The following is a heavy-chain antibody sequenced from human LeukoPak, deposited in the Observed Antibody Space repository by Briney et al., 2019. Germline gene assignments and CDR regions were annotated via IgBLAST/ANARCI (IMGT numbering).Heavy chain of an antibody. CDR3: ARGSGYDSSGYYYFDY. V-gene: IGHV3-20*04. D-gene: IGHD3-22*01. Sequence: RAGGSLRLSCAASGFTFDDYGMSWVRQAPGKGLEWVSDINWNGGSTGYADSVKGRFTISRDNAKNSLYLQMNSLRAEDTALYYCARGSGYDSSGYYYFDYWGQGTLVTVSS. CDR2: INWNGGST. J-gene: IGHJ4*02. CDR1: GFTFDDYG.